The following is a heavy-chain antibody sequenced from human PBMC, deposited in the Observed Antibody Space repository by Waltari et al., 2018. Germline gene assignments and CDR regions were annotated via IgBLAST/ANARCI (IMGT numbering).Heavy chain of an antibody. V-gene: IGHV4-39*01. CDR2: IYYSGSN. CDR1: GGSISSSSYY. D-gene: IGHD3-22*01. J-gene: IGHJ3*02. CDR3: ARRTTSTMIVVVITTFDAFDI. Sequence: QLQLQESGPGLVKPSETLSLTCTVSGGSISSSSYYWGWIRQPPGKGLEWIGSIYYSGSNYYNPSLKSRVTISVDTSKNQFSLKLSSVTAADTAVYYCARRTTSTMIVVVITTFDAFDIWGQGTMVTVSS.